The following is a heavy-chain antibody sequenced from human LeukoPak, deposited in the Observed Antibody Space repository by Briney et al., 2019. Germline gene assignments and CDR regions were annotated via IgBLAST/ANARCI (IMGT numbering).Heavy chain of an antibody. CDR2: ISSSSSTI. J-gene: IGHJ4*02. Sequence: GGSLRLSCAASGFTFSSYSMNWVRQAPGKGLEWVSYISSSSSTIYYADSVKGRFTISRDNSKDTLYLQMNSLRAEDTAVYYCARDQGVRESVLYYFDYWGQGTLVTVSS. CDR1: GFTFSSYS. V-gene: IGHV3-48*01. CDR3: ARDQGVRESVLYYFDY. D-gene: IGHD1-1*01.